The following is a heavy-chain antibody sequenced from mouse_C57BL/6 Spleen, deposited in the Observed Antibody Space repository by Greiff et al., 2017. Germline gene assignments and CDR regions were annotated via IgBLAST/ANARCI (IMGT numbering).Heavy chain of an antibody. V-gene: IGHV1-18*01. CDR2: INPNNGGT. CDR1: GYTFTDYN. Sequence: EVKLQQSGPELVKPGASVKIPCKASGYTFTDYNMDWVKQSHGKSLEWIGDINPNNGGTIYNQKFKGKATLTVDKSSSTAYMELRSLTSEDTAVYYCARERSVVATGYFDVWGTGTTVTVSS. CDR3: ARERSVVATGYFDV. D-gene: IGHD1-1*01. J-gene: IGHJ1*03.